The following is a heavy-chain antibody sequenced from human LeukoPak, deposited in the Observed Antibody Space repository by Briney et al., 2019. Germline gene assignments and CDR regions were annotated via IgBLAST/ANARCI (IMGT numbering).Heavy chain of an antibody. J-gene: IGHJ3*02. CDR2: ITSSSACI. D-gene: IGHD3-22*01. CDR1: GFTFNTYR. V-gene: IGHV3-21*01. CDR3: AKSWNYYDSSGDDALDI. Sequence: GGSLRLSCAASGFTFNTYRMNWVRQAPGKGLEWVSCITSSSACIYYADSVKGRFTISRDNAKNSLYLQMNSLRAEDTAVYYCAKSWNYYDSSGDDALDIWGQGTMVTVSS.